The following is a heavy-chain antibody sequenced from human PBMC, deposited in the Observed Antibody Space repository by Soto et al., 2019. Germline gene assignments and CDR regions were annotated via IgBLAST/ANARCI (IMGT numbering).Heavy chain of an antibody. D-gene: IGHD4-4*01. J-gene: IGHJ6*02. CDR1: GFTFSNFG. CDR2: ILYDGSNT. CDR3: AKSRDGYSFYYFYGMDV. V-gene: IGHV3-30*18. Sequence: ESGGGVVHPGRSLRLSCAASGFTFSNFGMHWVRQAPGKGLEWVAAILYDGSNTYYADSVKGRFTISRDNSKNTLYLEMNSLRAEDTAVYHCAKSRDGYSFYYFYGMDVWGQGTTVTVSS.